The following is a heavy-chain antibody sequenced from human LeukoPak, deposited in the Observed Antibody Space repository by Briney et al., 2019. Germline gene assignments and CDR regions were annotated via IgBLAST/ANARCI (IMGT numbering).Heavy chain of an antibody. CDR3: ARDLLSDDY. CDR1: GFTFSSYE. J-gene: IGHJ4*02. V-gene: IGHV3-48*03. CDR2: ISSSGSTI. D-gene: IGHD2-15*01. Sequence: GGSLRLSCAASGFTFSSYEMNWVRQAPGKGLEWVSYISSSGSTIYYADSVKGRFTISRDNARNSLYLQMNSLRAEDTAVYYCARDLLSDDYWGQGTLVTVSS.